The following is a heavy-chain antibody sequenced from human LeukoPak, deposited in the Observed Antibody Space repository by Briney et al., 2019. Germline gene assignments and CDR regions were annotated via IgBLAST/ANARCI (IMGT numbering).Heavy chain of an antibody. CDR2: IYYGGST. V-gene: IGHV4-39*01. CDR3: ARAWPVAGTAFIKDNWFDP. CDR1: GGSISSGSYY. D-gene: IGHD6-19*01. J-gene: IGHJ5*02. Sequence: PSETLSLTCTVSGGSISSGSYYWGWIRQPPGKGLEWIASIYYGGSTYYNPSLKSRVTISVDTSKNQFSLKLSSVTAADTAVYHCARAWPVAGTAFIKDNWFDPWGQGTLVTVSA.